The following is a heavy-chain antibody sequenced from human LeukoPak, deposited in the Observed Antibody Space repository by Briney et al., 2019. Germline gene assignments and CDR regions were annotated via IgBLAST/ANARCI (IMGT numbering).Heavy chain of an antibody. CDR1: GYTFNVYY. CDR2: ISPNSGGS. V-gene: IGHV1-2*02. Sequence: ASVKVSCKASGYTFNVYYIHWVRQAPGQGLEWMGWISPNSGGSIYAPKFQGRVTMTRDTSISTAYMELSTLRSDDTAVYYCARGYCSGGSCWPGYWGQGTLVTVSS. D-gene: IGHD2-15*01. J-gene: IGHJ4*02. CDR3: ARGYCSGGSCWPGY.